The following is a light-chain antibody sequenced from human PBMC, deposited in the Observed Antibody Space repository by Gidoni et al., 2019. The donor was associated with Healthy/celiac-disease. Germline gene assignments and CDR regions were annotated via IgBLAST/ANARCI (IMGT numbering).Light chain of an antibody. CDR1: QSISSY. Sequence: DIQMTQSPSSLSASVGDRVTITSRASQSISSYLHWYQQKPGKAPKLLISAESSLQSEVPSRFSGSGSGTDFTITISSLQPEDFATYHCQQSYSTPRTFGQGTKLEIK. CDR2: AES. CDR3: QQSYSTPRT. V-gene: IGKV1-39*01. J-gene: IGKJ2*01.